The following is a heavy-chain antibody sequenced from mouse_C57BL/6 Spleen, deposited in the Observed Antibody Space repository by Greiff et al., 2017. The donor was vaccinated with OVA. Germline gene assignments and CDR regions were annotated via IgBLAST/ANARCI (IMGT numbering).Heavy chain of an antibody. V-gene: IGHV1-64*01. J-gene: IGHJ3*01. CDR3: AKDHYGTPFAY. Sequence: QVQLQQPGAELVKPGASVKLSCKASGYTFTSYWMHWVKQRPGQGLEWIGMIHPNSGSTNYNEKFKSKATLTVDKSSSTAYMQLSSLTSDDSAVYYCAKDHYGTPFAYWGQGTLVTVSA. CDR1: GYTFTSYW. D-gene: IGHD2-1*01. CDR2: IHPNSGST.